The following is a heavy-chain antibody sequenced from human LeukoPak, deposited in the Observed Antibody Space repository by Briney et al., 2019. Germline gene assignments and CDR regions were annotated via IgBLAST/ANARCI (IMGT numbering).Heavy chain of an antibody. Sequence: SETLSLTCTVSGGSISSYYWSWIRQPPGKGLEWIGYIYYSGSTNYNPSLKSRVTISVDTSKNQFSLKLSSVTAADTAVYYCARDQAHYDFWSGSHNWIDPWGQGTLVTVSS. V-gene: IGHV4-59*01. CDR3: ARDQAHYDFWSGSHNWIDP. D-gene: IGHD3-3*01. CDR2: IYYSGST. J-gene: IGHJ5*02. CDR1: GGSISSYY.